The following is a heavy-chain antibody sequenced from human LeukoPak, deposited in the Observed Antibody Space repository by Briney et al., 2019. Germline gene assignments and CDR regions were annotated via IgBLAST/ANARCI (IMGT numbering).Heavy chain of an antibody. CDR1: GFTVSSNY. Sequence: GGSLRLSCAASGFTVSSNYMSWVRQAPGKGLEWVSAISGSGGSTYYADSVKGRFTISRDNSKNTLYLQMNSLRAEDTAVYYCAKDLHYSGYDTRPFDYWGQGTLVTVSS. V-gene: IGHV3-23*01. J-gene: IGHJ4*02. D-gene: IGHD5-12*01. CDR3: AKDLHYSGYDTRPFDY. CDR2: ISGSGGST.